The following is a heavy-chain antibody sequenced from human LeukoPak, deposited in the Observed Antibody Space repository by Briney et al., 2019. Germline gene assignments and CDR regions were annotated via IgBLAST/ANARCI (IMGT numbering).Heavy chain of an antibody. CDR2: IYSTGTT. D-gene: IGHD6-19*01. J-gene: IGHJ3*02. CDR1: GDSITSGSYY. CDR3: ARRGQWLAHDAFDI. V-gene: IGHV4-61*02. Sequence: SETLSLTCSVSGDSITSGSYYWTWIRQPAGKGLEWIGRIYSTGTTIYNPSLKSRVTISVDTSKNQFSLKLSSVTAADTALYYCARRGQWLAHDAFDIWGQGTMVTVSS.